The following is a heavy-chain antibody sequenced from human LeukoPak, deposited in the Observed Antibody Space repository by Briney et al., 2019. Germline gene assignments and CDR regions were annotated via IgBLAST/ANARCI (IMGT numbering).Heavy chain of an antibody. Sequence: GGSLRLSCAASGFTFSSYWMHWVRQAPGKGLVWVSRINSDGRSTIYADSVNGRFTISRDNSKNTLYLQMNSLRAEDTAVYYCATGYYRYQLDYWGQGTLVTVSS. CDR1: GFTFSSYW. V-gene: IGHV3-74*01. J-gene: IGHJ4*02. CDR3: ATGYYRYQLDY. CDR2: INSDGRST. D-gene: IGHD2-2*01.